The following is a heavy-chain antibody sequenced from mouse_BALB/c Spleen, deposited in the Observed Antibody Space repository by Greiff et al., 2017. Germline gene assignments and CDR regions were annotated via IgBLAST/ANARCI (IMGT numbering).Heavy chain of an antibody. CDR2: IYPSDSYT. CDR3: TREGYYGGDY. V-gene: IGHV1-69*02. J-gene: IGHJ2*01. CDR1: GYTFTSYW. D-gene: IGHD1-1*01. Sequence: QVQLQQPGAELVRPGASVKLSCKASGYTFTSYWINWVKQRPGQGLEWIGNIYPSDSYTNYNQKFKDKATLTVDKSSSTAYMQLSSPTSEDSAVYYCTREGYYGGDYGGQGTTLTVSS.